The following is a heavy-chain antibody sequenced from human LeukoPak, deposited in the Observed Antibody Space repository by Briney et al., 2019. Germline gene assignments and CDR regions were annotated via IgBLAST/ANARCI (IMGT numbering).Heavy chain of an antibody. CDR1: GGSFSGYY. V-gene: IGHV4-34*01. CDR2: INHSGST. CDR3: ARVSDSGWYFDY. D-gene: IGHD6-19*01. Sequence: SETLSLTCAVYGGSFSGYYWSWIRQPPGKGLEWIGEINHSGSTNYNPSLKSRVTISVDTSKNQFSLKLSSVTAADTAVYYCARVSDSGWYFDYWGQGTLVTVSS. J-gene: IGHJ4*02.